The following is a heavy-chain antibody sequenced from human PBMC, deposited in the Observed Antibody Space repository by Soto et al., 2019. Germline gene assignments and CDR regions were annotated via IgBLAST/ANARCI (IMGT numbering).Heavy chain of an antibody. CDR2: IDPSDSDT. J-gene: IGHJ4*01. CDR1: GYSFAGYW. V-gene: IGHV5-10-1*01. D-gene: IGHD3-22*01. Sequence: PGESLKISCKGSGYSFAGYWITWVRQKPGKGLEWMGRIDPSDSDTYYSPSFRGHVTISVTKSITTVFLQWSSLRASDTAMYYCARQIYDSDTGPNFQYYFDCWGHGTTVTVSA. CDR3: ARQIYDSDTGPNFQYYFDC.